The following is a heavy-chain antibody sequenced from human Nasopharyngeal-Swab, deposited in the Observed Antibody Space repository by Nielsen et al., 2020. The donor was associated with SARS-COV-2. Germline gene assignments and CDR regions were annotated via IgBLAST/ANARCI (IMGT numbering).Heavy chain of an antibody. V-gene: IGHV3-48*02. Sequence: GESLKISCVGSGFILSGHSMNWVRQAPGRGLEWLAYISTAGGNMYYADSVKGRFTISRDNAESSLYLQMNSLRDEDTAVYYCARGGGYAHYYNYGMDVWGQGTTVTVSS. CDR1: GFILSGHS. CDR3: ARGGGYAHYYNYGMDV. J-gene: IGHJ6*02. CDR2: ISTAGGNM. D-gene: IGHD5-12*01.